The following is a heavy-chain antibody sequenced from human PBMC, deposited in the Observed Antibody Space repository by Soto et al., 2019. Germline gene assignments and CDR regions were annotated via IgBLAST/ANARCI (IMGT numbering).Heavy chain of an antibody. D-gene: IGHD6-6*01. Sequence: TLSLTCTVSGGSISSGDYYWSWIRQPPGKGLEWIGYIYYSGSTYYNPSLKSRVTISVDTSKNQFSLKLSPVTAADTAVYYCARGNPIAAPPFIDYWGQGTLVTVSS. V-gene: IGHV4-30-4*01. CDR2: IYYSGST. CDR1: GGSISSGDYY. J-gene: IGHJ4*02. CDR3: ARGNPIAAPPFIDY.